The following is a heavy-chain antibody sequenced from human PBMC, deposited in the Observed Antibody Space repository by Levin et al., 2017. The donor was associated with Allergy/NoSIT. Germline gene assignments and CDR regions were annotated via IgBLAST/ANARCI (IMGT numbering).Heavy chain of an antibody. D-gene: IGHD3-10*01. CDR3: ARDSVAGSGSTAY. Sequence: GESLKISCAASGFTFSSFWMHWVRQAPGEGLVWVSRIYNDGSATSYADSVRGRFTISRDNAKNTLYLQMSSLRVEDTAVYYCARDSVAGSGSTAYWGQGTPVTVSS. J-gene: IGHJ4*02. CDR2: IYNDGSAT. V-gene: IGHV3-74*01. CDR1: GFTFSSFW.